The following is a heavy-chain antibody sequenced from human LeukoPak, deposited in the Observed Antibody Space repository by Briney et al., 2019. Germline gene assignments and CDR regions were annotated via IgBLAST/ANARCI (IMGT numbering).Heavy chain of an antibody. CDR1: GGTFSSYD. Sequence: SVEVSCKASGGTFSSYDISWVRQAPGQGLEWMGGIIPIFGTANYAQKFQGRVTITTDESTSTAYMELSSLRSEDTAVYYCARGPMPPFTIFGVVIGENAFDIWGQGTMVTVSS. D-gene: IGHD3-3*01. CDR2: IIPIFGTA. J-gene: IGHJ3*02. V-gene: IGHV1-69*05. CDR3: ARGPMPPFTIFGVVIGENAFDI.